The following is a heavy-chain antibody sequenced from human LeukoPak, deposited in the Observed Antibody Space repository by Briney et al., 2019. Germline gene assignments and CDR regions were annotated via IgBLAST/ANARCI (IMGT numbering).Heavy chain of an antibody. CDR1: GGSISSSSYY. D-gene: IGHD7-27*01. CDR2: IYYSGST. Sequence: SETLSLTCTVSGGSISSSSYYWGWIRQPPGKGLEWIGSIYYSGSTYYNPSLKSRVTISVDTSKNQFSLKLSSVTAADTAVYYCARHLWGDFDYWGQGILVTVSS. V-gene: IGHV4-39*01. CDR3: ARHLWGDFDY. J-gene: IGHJ4*02.